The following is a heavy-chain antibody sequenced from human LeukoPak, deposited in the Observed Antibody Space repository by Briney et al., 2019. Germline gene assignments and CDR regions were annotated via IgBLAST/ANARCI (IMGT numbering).Heavy chain of an antibody. D-gene: IGHD5-18*01. CDR3: ARVLDTDMVYFDH. CDR1: GFTVSSNY. Sequence: GGSLRLSCAASGFTVSSNYMSWVRQAPGKGLEWVSVIYSGGSTYYADSVKGRFTIPRDNYKNALYLQMNSLRAEDTAVYYCARVLDTDMVYFDHWGQGTLVTVSS. V-gene: IGHV3-66*01. J-gene: IGHJ4*02. CDR2: IYSGGST.